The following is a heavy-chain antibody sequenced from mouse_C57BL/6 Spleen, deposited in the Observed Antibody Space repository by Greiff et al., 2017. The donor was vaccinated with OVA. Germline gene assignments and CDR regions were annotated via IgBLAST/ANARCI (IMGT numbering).Heavy chain of an antibody. CDR2: LSNLAYSI. CDR3: ARQGYGSLDY. CDR1: GFTFSDYG. V-gene: IGHV5-15*01. D-gene: IGHD1-1*01. Sequence: EVKLVESGGGLVQPGGSLTLSCAASGFTFSDYGMAWVRQAPRKGPEWVAFLSNLAYSIYYADTVTGRFTISRENAKNTLYLEMSSLRSEDTAMYYCARQGYGSLDYWGQGTTLTVSS. J-gene: IGHJ2*01.